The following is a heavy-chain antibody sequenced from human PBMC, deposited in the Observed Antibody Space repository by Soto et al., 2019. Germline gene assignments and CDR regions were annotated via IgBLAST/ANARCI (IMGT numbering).Heavy chain of an antibody. V-gene: IGHV1-8*01. Sequence: QVQLVQSGAEVKKPGASVKVSCKASGYTFANFDVNWVRQASGQGLEWMGWMNPESGNTGYAQKFQGRVTMTRNTSITTAYMELSSLRSEDTALYYCVRGPFFDCSGGSCYSWWGQGTLVTVSS. J-gene: IGHJ4*02. D-gene: IGHD2-15*01. CDR3: VRGPFFDCSGGSCYSW. CDR2: MNPESGNT. CDR1: GYTFANFD.